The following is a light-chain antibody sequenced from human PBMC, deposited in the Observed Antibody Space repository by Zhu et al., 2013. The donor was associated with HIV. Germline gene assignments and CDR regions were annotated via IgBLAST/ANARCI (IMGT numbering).Light chain of an antibody. J-gene: IGKJ1*01. CDR3: QQYDSYRT. CDR2: DAS. CDR1: ERISNW. V-gene: IGKV1-5*01. Sequence: DIQMTQSPSTLSASVGDRVTITCRASERISNWLAWYQQRPGKAPKLLIYDASTLQTGVPSRFSGSGSGTEFTLTISSLQPDDFATYYCQQYDSYRTFGQGTKVEIK.